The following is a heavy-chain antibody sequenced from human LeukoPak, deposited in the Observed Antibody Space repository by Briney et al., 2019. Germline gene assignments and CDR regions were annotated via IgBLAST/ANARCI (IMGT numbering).Heavy chain of an antibody. D-gene: IGHD6-13*01. CDR1: GYTFTSSG. Sequence: ASVKVSCKASGYTFTSSGISWVRQAPGQGLEWMGWISAYNGNTNYAQKLQGRVTMTTDTSTSTAYMELRGLRSDDTAVYYCARGGTWTLAAAGIGGWFDPWGQGTLVTVSS. CDR2: ISAYNGNT. V-gene: IGHV1-18*01. CDR3: ARGGTWTLAAAGIGGWFDP. J-gene: IGHJ5*02.